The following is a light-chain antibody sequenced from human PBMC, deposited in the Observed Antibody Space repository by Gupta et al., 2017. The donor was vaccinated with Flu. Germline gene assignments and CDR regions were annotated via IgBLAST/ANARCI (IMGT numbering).Light chain of an antibody. CDR2: RVS. V-gene: IGKV2-30*01. CDR1: QSLGDSAGNTY. J-gene: IGKJ2*01. Sequence: SGRSSQSLGDSAGNTYLNWFHQRPGQSPRRLIYRVSSRDSGVPDRFSGSGSGTDFTLKINRVEAEDVGVYYCMQSTHWPRTFGQGTKLEIK. CDR3: MQSTHWPRT.